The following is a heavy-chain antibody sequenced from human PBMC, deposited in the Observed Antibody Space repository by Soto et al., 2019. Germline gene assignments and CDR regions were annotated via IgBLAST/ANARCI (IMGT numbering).Heavy chain of an antibody. V-gene: IGHV3-53*01. Sequence: PVGSLRLSCAASGFPVSSNYMTWVRQTPGKGLEWVSLINTAGDTYYTDSVKGRFALSRDNSKNMLYLQMNSLRHDDTGVYYCARDRWLRSEVYYYGLDVWGQGTTVTVSS. CDR1: GFPVSSNY. D-gene: IGHD5-12*01. J-gene: IGHJ6*02. CDR3: ARDRWLRSEVYYYGLDV. CDR2: INTAGDT.